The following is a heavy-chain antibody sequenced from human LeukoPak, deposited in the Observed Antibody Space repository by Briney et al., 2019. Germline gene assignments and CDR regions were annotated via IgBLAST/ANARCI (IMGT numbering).Heavy chain of an antibody. J-gene: IGHJ5*02. CDR1: GGTFSIYA. Sequence: SVKVSFKASGGTFSIYAISWVRQAPGQGLEWMGGIIPIFGTANYAQKFQGRVTITADESTSTAYMELSSLRSEDTAVYYCARSAPEGFWGPAVSLLSWFDPWGQGTLVTVSS. CDR3: ARSAPEGFWGPAVSLLSWFDP. V-gene: IGHV1-69*13. D-gene: IGHD2-2*01. CDR2: IIPIFGTA.